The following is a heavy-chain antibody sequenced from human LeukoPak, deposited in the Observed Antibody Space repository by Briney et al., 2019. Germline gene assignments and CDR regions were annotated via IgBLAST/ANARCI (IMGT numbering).Heavy chain of an antibody. CDR3: AREMRRSSYYFDY. Sequence: SETLSLTCAVYGGSFSGYYWSWIRQPPGKGLEWIGEINHSGSTNYNPSLKSRVTISVDTSKNQFSLKLSSVTAADTAVYYCAREMRRSSYYFDYWGQGTQVTVSS. CDR1: GGSFSGYY. J-gene: IGHJ4*02. CDR2: INHSGST. V-gene: IGHV4-34*01. D-gene: IGHD1-26*01.